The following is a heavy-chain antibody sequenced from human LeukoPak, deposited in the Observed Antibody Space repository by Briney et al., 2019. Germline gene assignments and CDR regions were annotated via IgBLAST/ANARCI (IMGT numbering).Heavy chain of an antibody. Sequence: GGSLRLSCAASGFTVRSNYMSWVRQAPGKGLEWVSVIYSGGSTYYADAVKGRFTISSDNSKNTLYLQMNSLRAEDTAVYYCARGEKWELPYFDYWGQGTLVTVSS. CDR2: IYSGGST. CDR1: GFTVRSNY. J-gene: IGHJ4*02. V-gene: IGHV3-53*01. CDR3: ARGEKWELPYFDY. D-gene: IGHD1-26*01.